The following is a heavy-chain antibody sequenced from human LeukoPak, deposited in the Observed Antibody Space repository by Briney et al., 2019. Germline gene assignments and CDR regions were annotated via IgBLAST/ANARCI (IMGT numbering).Heavy chain of an antibody. J-gene: IGHJ4*02. CDR1: GFTFSSYG. CDR2: IRYDGSNK. D-gene: IGHD1-1*01. CDR3: AKLHTTGTPNGDY. V-gene: IGHV3-30*02. Sequence: GGSLRLSCAASGFTFSSYGTHWVRQAPGKGLEWVAFIRYDGSNKYYADSVKGRFTISRDNSKNTLYLQMNSLRAEDTAVYYCAKLHTTGTPNGDYWGQGTLVTVSS.